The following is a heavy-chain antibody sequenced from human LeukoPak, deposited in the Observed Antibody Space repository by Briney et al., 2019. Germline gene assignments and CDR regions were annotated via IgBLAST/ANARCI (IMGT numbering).Heavy chain of an antibody. CDR1: GFTFSSYS. D-gene: IGHD1-26*01. Sequence: PGGSLRLSCAASGFTFSSYSMNWVRQAPGKGLEWVSFISSSAHINYADSVKGRFTISRDNPRNSLYLQMNSLRAEDTAVYYCARDIGGSYTAIDYWGQGTLVTVSS. J-gene: IGHJ4*02. CDR2: ISSSAHI. CDR3: ARDIGGSYTAIDY. V-gene: IGHV3-21*01.